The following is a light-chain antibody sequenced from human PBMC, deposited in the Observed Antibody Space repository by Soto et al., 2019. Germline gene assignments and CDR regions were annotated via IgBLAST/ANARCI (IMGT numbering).Light chain of an antibody. CDR3: GSWDSSLSAYV. CDR2: DDN. CDR1: NSNIGGNS. J-gene: IGLJ1*01. Sequence: QSVLTQPPSVSAAPGQKVTISCSGRNSNIGGNSVSWYQQLPGTAPKLLIYDDNKRPSGIPDRFSGSKSGTSATLGITGFQTGDEADYYCGSWDSSLSAYVFGTGTKVTVL. V-gene: IGLV1-51*01.